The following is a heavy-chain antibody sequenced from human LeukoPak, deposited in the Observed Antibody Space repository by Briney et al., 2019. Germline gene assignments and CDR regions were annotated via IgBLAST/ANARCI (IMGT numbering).Heavy chain of an antibody. V-gene: IGHV3-30*02. D-gene: IGHD1-26*01. Sequence: GGSLRLXCAASGFTFSSYGMHWVRQAPGKGLEWVAFIRYDGSNKYYADSVKGRFTISRDNSKNTLYLQMNSLRAEDTAVYYCAKDLARQWELPDYFDYWGQGTLVTVSS. CDR1: GFTFSSYG. CDR3: AKDLARQWELPDYFDY. CDR2: IRYDGSNK. J-gene: IGHJ4*02.